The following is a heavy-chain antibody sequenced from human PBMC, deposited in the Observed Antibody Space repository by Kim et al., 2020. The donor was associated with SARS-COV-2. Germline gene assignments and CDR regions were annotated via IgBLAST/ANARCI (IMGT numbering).Heavy chain of an antibody. D-gene: IGHD2-2*01. Sequence: ASVKVSCKASGYTFTSYDINWVRQATGQGLEWMGWMNPNSGNTGYAQKFQGRVTMTRNTSISTAYMELSSLRSEDTAVYYCARGPIYCSSTSCHYYYYGMDVWGQGTTVTVSS. CDR1: GYTFTSYD. CDR3: ARGPIYCSSTSCHYYYYGMDV. V-gene: IGHV1-8*01. J-gene: IGHJ6*02. CDR2: MNPNSGNT.